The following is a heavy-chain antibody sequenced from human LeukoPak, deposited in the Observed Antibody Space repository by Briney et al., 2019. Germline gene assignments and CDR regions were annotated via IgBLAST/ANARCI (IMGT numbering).Heavy chain of an antibody. V-gene: IGHV3-7*01. D-gene: IGHD2-15*01. Sequence: GGSLRLSCAASGFTFTTYWMAWVRQAPGKGLEWVASIKQDGNEKYYVDSVKGRFTISRDSAENTLYLQMNSLRAEDTAVYYCGSCSGGSCHSGWFDPWGQGTLVTVSS. J-gene: IGHJ5*02. CDR2: IKQDGNEK. CDR1: GFTFTTYW. CDR3: GSCSGGSCHSGWFDP.